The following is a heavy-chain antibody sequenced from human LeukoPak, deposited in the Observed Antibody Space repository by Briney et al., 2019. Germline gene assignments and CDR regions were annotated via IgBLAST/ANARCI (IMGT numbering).Heavy chain of an antibody. CDR1: GFTFSSYE. CDR2: ISSGSTV. D-gene: IGHD6-19*01. Sequence: GGSLRLSCAASGFTFSSYEMNWVRQAPGKGLEWVSYISSGSTVYDADSVKGRSTISRDNAKNSLYLQMNSLRAEDTAVYYCARESIAVAGAPFDYWGQGTLVTVSS. V-gene: IGHV3-48*03. CDR3: ARESIAVAGAPFDY. J-gene: IGHJ4*02.